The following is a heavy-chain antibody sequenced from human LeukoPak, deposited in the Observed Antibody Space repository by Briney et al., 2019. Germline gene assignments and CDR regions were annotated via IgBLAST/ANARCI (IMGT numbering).Heavy chain of an antibody. CDR3: TTDWYGDYVWGS. CDR1: GFTFSNAW. Sequence: PGGSLRLSCAASGFTFSNAWMSWVRQAPGKGLEWVGRIKSRTDGGTTDYAAPVKGRFTISRDDSKNTLYLQMNSLKTEDTAVYYCTTDWYGDYVWGSWGQGTLVTVSS. J-gene: IGHJ4*02. V-gene: IGHV3-15*01. CDR2: IKSRTDGGTT. D-gene: IGHD3-16*01.